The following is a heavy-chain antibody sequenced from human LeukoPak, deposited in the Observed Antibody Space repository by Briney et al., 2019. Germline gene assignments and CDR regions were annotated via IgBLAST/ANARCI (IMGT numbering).Heavy chain of an antibody. CDR3: ARLPCSSSPCYYAMDV. CDR1: GFTFSSFW. V-gene: IGHV3-74*01. D-gene: IGHD2-2*01. J-gene: IGHJ6*02. CDR2: VKGDGITT. Sequence: GGSLRLSCEASGFTFSSFWMHWVRQAPGKGLVWVARVKGDGITTNYADPAKGRFTVSRDNAKNTVYLQMNSLRAEDTAVYYCARLPCSSSPCYYAMDVWGQGTTVTVSS.